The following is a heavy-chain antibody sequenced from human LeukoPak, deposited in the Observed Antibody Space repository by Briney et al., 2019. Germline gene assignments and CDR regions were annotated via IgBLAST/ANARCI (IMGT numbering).Heavy chain of an antibody. D-gene: IGHD3-22*01. CDR3: ARVFSYYYDSSGYYPPDFDY. J-gene: IGHJ4*02. V-gene: IGHV1-46*01. CDR2: INPSGGST. CDR1: GYTFTSYY. Sequence: ASVKVSCKASGYTFTSYYMHWVRQAPGQGLEWMGIINPSGGSTSYAQKFQGRVTMTRDTSTSTVYMELSSLRSEDTAVYYCARVFSYYYDSSGYYPPDFDYRGQGTLVTVSS.